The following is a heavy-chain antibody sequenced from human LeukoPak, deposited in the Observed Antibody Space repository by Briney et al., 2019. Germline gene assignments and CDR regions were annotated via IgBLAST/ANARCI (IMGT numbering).Heavy chain of an antibody. Sequence: QPGGSLRLSCAASGFTLSNYWMHWVRQAPGQGLVWVSRISSDGSSTIYADSVKGRFTISRDNAKNTLYLQMNSLRAEDTAVYYCATEGALGKYSSFDYWGQGTLVTVS. V-gene: IGHV3-74*01. CDR1: GFTLSNYW. CDR2: ISSDGSST. CDR3: ATEGALGKYSSFDY. J-gene: IGHJ4*02. D-gene: IGHD5-18*01.